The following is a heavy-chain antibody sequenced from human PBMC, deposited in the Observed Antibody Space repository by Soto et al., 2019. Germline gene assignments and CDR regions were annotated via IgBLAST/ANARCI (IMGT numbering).Heavy chain of an antibody. V-gene: IGHV4-39*01. CDR2: IYYSGST. CDR3: ARHGTGSGSYYRNYYYYYGMDV. CDR1: GGSISSSSYY. D-gene: IGHD3-10*01. J-gene: IGHJ6*02. Sequence: SETLSLTCTVSGGSISSSSYYWGWIRQPPGKGLERIGSIYYSGSTYYNPSLKSRVTISVDTSKDQFSLKLSSVTAADTAVYYCARHGTGSGSYYRNYYYYYGMDVWGQGTTVTVSS.